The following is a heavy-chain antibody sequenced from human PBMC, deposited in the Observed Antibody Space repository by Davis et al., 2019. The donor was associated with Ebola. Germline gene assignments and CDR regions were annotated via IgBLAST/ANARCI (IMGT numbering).Heavy chain of an antibody. D-gene: IGHD3-9*01. Sequence: GESLKISCVTSGFTFSIYSLNWVRQGPGKGLEWVANIKQDGTKKNYMNSVKDRFTISRDDAKNSLFLQMNNLRADDTALYYCATELTGDAFDVWGRGTMVTVSS. CDR3: ATELTGDAFDV. CDR1: GFTFSIYS. V-gene: IGHV3-7*03. CDR2: IKQDGTKK. J-gene: IGHJ3*01.